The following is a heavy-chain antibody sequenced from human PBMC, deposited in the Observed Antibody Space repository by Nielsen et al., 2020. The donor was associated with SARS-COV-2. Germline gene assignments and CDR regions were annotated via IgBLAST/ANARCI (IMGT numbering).Heavy chain of an antibody. V-gene: IGHV3-23*01. Sequence: GESLKISCEASGITYINYGMSWVRQAPGKGLEWVSSIGTSGGNSYYSDSVKGRFTISRDISKNTLFLQMNSLRAEDTALYYCMTRTFYLDYWGQGTLVTVSS. CDR3: MTRTFYLDY. J-gene: IGHJ4*02. CDR1: GITYINYG. D-gene: IGHD1-1*01. CDR2: IGTSGGNS.